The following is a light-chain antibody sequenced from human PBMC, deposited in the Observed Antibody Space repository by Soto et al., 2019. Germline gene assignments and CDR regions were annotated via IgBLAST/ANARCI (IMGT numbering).Light chain of an antibody. J-gene: IGKJ4*01. CDR3: QHYINWPPRGT. CDR1: QSVGTN. CDR2: GAS. V-gene: IGKV3-15*01. Sequence: EVVVTQSPATLSVFPGERATLSCRASQSVGTNLAWYQQKPGLAPRLLIYGASTRATGIPARFSGSGSGAEFTLIISSLQSEDLAVYYCQHYINWPPRGTFGGGTTVEIK.